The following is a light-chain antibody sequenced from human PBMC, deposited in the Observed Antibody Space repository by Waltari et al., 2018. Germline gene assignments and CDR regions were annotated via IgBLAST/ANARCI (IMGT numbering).Light chain of an antibody. CDR1: QGLSSY. CDR2: SAS. V-gene: IGKV1-9*01. Sequence: DIQLTHSPSFLSASVGDRVPITCRASQGLSSYVAWYQQNPGKAPSLLINSASTLQSGVPAIFSGSGSGAEFTLTISSLQPEDFASYYGQQLSSQPLTVGGGTKVEI. J-gene: IGKJ4*01. CDR3: QQLSSQPLT.